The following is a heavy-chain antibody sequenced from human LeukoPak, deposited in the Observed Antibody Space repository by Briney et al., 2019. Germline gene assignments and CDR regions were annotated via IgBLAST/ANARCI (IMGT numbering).Heavy chain of an antibody. CDR2: IYHSRTT. CDR3: AITRIPVDP. CDR1: GGSISSSNW. J-gene: IGHJ5*02. Sequence: PSETLSLTCAVYGGSISSSNWWRGLRPPPGKGLECHGEIYHSRTTNDNPSLSHQDTRPVHKPKNHFSLQLSFVAAAAAALYYGAITRIPVDPWGQGTLVTVSS. V-gene: IGHV4-4*02. D-gene: IGHD2-21*01.